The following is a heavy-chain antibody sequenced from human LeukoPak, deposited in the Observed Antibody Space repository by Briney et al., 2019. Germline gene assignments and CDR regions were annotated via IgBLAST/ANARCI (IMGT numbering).Heavy chain of an antibody. D-gene: IGHD6-13*01. J-gene: IGHJ4*02. CDR3: AKTPGGGSNRFDS. CDR1: GGSISSYY. Sequence: SETLSLTCTVSGGSISSYYWSWIRQPAGKGLVWIGRISTSGSTNYNPSLKSRVTMSLDTSKNQFSLKLNSVIAADTAVYFCAKTPGGGSNRFDSWGQGTLVTVSS. CDR2: ISTSGST. V-gene: IGHV4-4*07.